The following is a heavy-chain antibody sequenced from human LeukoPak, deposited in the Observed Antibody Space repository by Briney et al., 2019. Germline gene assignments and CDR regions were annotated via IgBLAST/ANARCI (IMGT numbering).Heavy chain of an antibody. CDR1: GFTFSSYW. CDR2: INSDGSST. Sequence: GGSLRLSCAASGFTFSSYWMHWVRQAPGKGLVWVSRINSDGSSTTYADSVKGRFTISRDNAKNTLFLQMNSLRADDTAVYYCAGSSSHNWIDPWGQGTLVTVPS. V-gene: IGHV3-74*01. D-gene: IGHD6-13*01. J-gene: IGHJ5*02. CDR3: AGSSSHNWIDP.